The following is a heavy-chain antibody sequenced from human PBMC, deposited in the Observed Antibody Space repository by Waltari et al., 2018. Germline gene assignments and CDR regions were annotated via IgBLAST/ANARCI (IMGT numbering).Heavy chain of an antibody. V-gene: IGHV3-15*07. CDR3: TPPPYYYYYGMDV. CDR2: IKTRADGGTA. J-gene: IGHJ6*02. CDR1: GFSFSNAW. Sequence: EVQLVESGGGLVNPGGSLRLSCAASGFSFSNAWMHWVRQAPGNGLEWVGRIKTRADGGTADYAAPVRGRFTISRDDSQNTLYLQMNSLKTEDTAVYYCTPPPYYYYYGMDVWGQGTTVTVSS.